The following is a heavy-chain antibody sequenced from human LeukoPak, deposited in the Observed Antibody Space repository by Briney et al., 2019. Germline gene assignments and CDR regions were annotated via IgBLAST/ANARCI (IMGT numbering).Heavy chain of an antibody. CDR2: IIPIFGTA. CDR3: ARLAAYDSSGYSRFDP. CDR1: GGTFSSYA. Sequence: GASVKVSCKASGGTFSSYAISWVRQAPGQGLEWMGRIIPIFGTANYAQKFQGRVTITADKSTSTAYMELSSLRSEDTAVYYCARLAAYDSSGYSRFDPWGQGTLVTVSS. D-gene: IGHD3-22*01. V-gene: IGHV1-69*06. J-gene: IGHJ5*02.